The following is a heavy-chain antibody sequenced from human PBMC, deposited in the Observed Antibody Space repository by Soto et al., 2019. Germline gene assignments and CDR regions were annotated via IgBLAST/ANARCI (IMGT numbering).Heavy chain of an antibody. D-gene: IGHD3-10*01. J-gene: IGHJ5*02. CDR2: IWYDGSNK. CDR1: GFTFSSYG. V-gene: IGHV3-33*01. CDR3: ARGVMVRGVIPPYNWFDP. Sequence: GGSLRLSCAASGFTFSSYGMHWVRQAPGKGLEWVAVIWYDGSNKYYADSVKGRFTISRDNSKNTLYLQMNSRRAEDTAVYYCARGVMVRGVIPPYNWFDPWGQGTLVTVSS.